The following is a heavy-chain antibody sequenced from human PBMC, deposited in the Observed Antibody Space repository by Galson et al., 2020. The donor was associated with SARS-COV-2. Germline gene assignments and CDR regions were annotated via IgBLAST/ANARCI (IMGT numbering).Heavy chain of an antibody. CDR2: INPNSGGT. CDR3: SRVQYQLLYYYYYGMDV. V-gene: IGHV1-2*02. J-gene: IGHJ6*02. CDR1: GYTFTAYY. Sequence: ASVQVSCKASGYTFTAYYMHWVRQAPGQGLEWMGWINPNSGGTNYAQKFQGRVTMTRDTSISTAYMGLSRLRSDDTAVYYWSRVQYQLLYYYYYGMDVWGQGTTVTVSS. D-gene: IGHD2-2*01.